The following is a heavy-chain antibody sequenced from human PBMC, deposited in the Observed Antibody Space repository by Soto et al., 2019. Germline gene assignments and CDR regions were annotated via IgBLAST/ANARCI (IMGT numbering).Heavy chain of an antibody. CDR1: GFTFSSYS. CDR3: ARGIRLAAGTYYFDY. D-gene: IGHD6-13*01. J-gene: IGHJ4*02. CDR2: ISSSGSTI. Sequence: EVQLVESGGGLVQPGGSLRLSCAASGFTFSSYSMNWVRQAPGKGLEWVSYISSSGSTIYYADSVKGRFTISRDNAKNSLYLQMNSLRAEDTAVYYCARGIRLAAGTYYFDYWGQGTLVTVSS. V-gene: IGHV3-48*04.